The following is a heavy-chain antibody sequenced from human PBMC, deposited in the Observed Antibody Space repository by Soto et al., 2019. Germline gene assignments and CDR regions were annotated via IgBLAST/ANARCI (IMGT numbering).Heavy chain of an antibody. CDR2: ISSIGST. V-gene: IGHV4-30-4*01. J-gene: IGHJ6*02. Sequence: SETLSLTCTVSGGSISSGDYFWSWIRQSPGKGLEWIGYISSIGSTYYNPSLKSRVSVSRDTSKNQFSLKLSSVTTTDTAVYYCARGLVIRPYYYHGMDVWGQGTTVTVSS. CDR1: GGSISSGDYF. D-gene: IGHD3-9*01. CDR3: ARGLVIRPYYYHGMDV.